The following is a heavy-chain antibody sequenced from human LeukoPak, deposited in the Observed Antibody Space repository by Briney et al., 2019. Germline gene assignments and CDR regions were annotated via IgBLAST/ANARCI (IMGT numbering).Heavy chain of an antibody. D-gene: IGHD3-3*01. J-gene: IGHJ5*02. Sequence: PLETLSLTCTVSGGSISSHYWSWIRQPPGKGLEWIGYIYYSGSTNYNPSLKSRVTISVDTSKNQFSLKLSSVTAADTAVYYCAAGVVISWFDPWGQGTLVTVSS. CDR2: IYYSGST. CDR3: AAGVVISWFDP. V-gene: IGHV4-59*08. CDR1: GGSISSHY.